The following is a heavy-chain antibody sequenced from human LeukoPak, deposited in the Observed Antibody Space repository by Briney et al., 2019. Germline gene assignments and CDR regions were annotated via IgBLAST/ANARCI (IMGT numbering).Heavy chain of an antibody. Sequence: ASVKVSCKASGYTFTSYDINWVRQATGQGLEWMGWMNPNSGNTGYAQKFQGRVTMTRNTSISTAYMELSSLGSEDTAVYYCARGSGSSWYLGWFDPWGQGTLVTVSS. J-gene: IGHJ5*02. CDR1: GYTFTSYD. V-gene: IGHV1-8*01. D-gene: IGHD6-13*01. CDR2: MNPNSGNT. CDR3: ARGSGSSWYLGWFDP.